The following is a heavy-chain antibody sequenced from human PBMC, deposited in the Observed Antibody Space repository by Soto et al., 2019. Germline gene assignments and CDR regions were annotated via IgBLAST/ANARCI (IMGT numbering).Heavy chain of an antibody. CDR3: ARGYCSSTSCYRTGPAPIPEYYYYYYGMDV. CDR2: IYYSGST. V-gene: IGHV4-59*01. J-gene: IGHJ6*02. Sequence: PSETLSLTCTVSGGSISSYYWSWIRQPPGKGLEWIGYIYYSGSTNYNPSLKRRVTISVDTSKNQFSLKLSSVTAADPAVYYCARGYCSSTSCYRTGPAPIPEYYYYYYGMDVWGQGTTVTVSS. D-gene: IGHD2-2*01. CDR1: GGSISSYY.